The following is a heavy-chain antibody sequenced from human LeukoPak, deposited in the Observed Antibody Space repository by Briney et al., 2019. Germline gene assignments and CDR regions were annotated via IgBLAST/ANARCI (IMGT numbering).Heavy chain of an antibody. Sequence: SETLSLTCTVSGGSISSYYRSWIRQPAGKGLEWVGRIYTSGSTNYNPSLKSRVTMSVDTSKNQFSLKLSSVTAADTAVYYCARVDGNWDFPSDLWGRGTLVTVSS. D-gene: IGHD7-27*01. CDR1: GGSISSYY. V-gene: IGHV4-4*07. J-gene: IGHJ2*01. CDR2: IYTSGST. CDR3: ARVDGNWDFPSDL.